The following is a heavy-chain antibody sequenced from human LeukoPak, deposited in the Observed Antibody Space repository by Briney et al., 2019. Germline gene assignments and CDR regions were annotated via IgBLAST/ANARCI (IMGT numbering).Heavy chain of an antibody. CDR2: LSSSGGTT. Sequence: PGGSLRLSCAASGFTFSTYGMSWVRQAPGKGLQWVSSLSSSGGTTYYADSVKGRFTISRDNSKNTLYLQMNSLRAEDTAVYYCAKGLSRSYSTYYFDYWGQGTLVTVSS. V-gene: IGHV3-23*01. D-gene: IGHD2/OR15-2a*01. CDR3: AKGLSRSYSTYYFDY. J-gene: IGHJ4*02. CDR1: GFTFSTYG.